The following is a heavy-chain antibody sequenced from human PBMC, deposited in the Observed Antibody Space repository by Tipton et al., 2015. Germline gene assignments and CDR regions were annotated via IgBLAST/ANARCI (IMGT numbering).Heavy chain of an antibody. CDR3: AGDPGIASGPDV. CDR2: IYYSGTT. CDR1: GGSINSYY. J-gene: IGHJ6*02. V-gene: IGHV4-59*01. Sequence: TLSLTCTVSGGSINSYYWSWIRQTPGRGLEWLGYIYYSGTTTYNPSLNSRVTISVDTSKNQFSLNLSSVTAADTAVYYCAGDPGIASGPDVWGQGTTVTVSS. D-gene: IGHD2-21*01.